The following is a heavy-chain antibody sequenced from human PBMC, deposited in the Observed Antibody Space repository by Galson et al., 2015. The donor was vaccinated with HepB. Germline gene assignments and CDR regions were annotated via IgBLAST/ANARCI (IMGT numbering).Heavy chain of an antibody. D-gene: IGHD3-10*01. CDR3: ARDWSLLTMFRGILDN. Sequence: SVKVSCKASGYVFSNYGVSWLRQAPGQGLEWMGWISGYNGQTNYAQKFQGRVIMTTDTSTGTAYMELRSLRSADTAVYYCARDWSLLTMFRGILDNWGQGSLVTVSS. CDR1: GYVFSNYG. V-gene: IGHV1-18*04. CDR2: ISGYNGQT. J-gene: IGHJ4*02.